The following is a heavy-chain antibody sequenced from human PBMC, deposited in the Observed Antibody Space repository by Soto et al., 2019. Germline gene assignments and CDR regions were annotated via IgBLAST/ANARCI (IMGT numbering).Heavy chain of an antibody. V-gene: IGHV3-23*01. CDR1: GFNFKKFA. CDR3: AKADGEQWLIPHLDN. Sequence: GGSLRLSCEASGFNFKKFAMGWVRQAPGEGLEWVSGISCCGGSTFYADSVKGRFSLARDDSKNTLSLQLNSLRVEDTAHYYCAKADGEQWLIPHLDNWGQGTQVTVSS. D-gene: IGHD6-19*01. CDR2: ISCCGGST. J-gene: IGHJ1*01.